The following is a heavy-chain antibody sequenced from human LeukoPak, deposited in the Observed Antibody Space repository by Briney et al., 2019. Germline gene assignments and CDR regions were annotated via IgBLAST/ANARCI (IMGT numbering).Heavy chain of an antibody. D-gene: IGHD3-3*01. CDR1: GFTFSDYY. CDR3: AKEPSYYDFWSGYYTGDWFDP. J-gene: IGHJ5*02. Sequence: GGSLRLSCAASGFTFSDYYMSWIRQAPGKGLEWVSYISSSGSTIYYADSVKGRFTISRDNSKNTLYLQMNSLRAEDTAVYYCAKEPSYYDFWSGYYTGDWFDPWGQGTLVTVSS. V-gene: IGHV3-11*01. CDR2: ISSSGSTI.